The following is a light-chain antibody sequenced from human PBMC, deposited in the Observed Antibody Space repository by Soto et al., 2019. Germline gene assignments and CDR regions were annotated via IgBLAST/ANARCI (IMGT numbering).Light chain of an antibody. CDR3: SSYTSSSTLSYV. J-gene: IGLJ1*01. Sequence: QSVLTQPASVSGSPGQSITISCTGTSSDVGGYNYVSWYQQHPGKAPKLMIYDVSNRPSGVSNRFSGSKSGNTASLTIPGLQAEDEADYYCSSYTSSSTLSYVFGTGTRSPS. V-gene: IGLV2-14*01. CDR1: SSDVGGYNY. CDR2: DVS.